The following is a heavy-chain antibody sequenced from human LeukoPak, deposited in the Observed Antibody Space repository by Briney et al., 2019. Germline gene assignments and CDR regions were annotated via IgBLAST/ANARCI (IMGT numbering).Heavy chain of an antibody. CDR1: GFTFSSYA. CDR3: ARSKTKYYYDSSGYLEYFDY. CDR2: ISYDGSNK. Sequence: GRSLRLSCAASGFTFSSYAMHWVRQAPGKGLEWVAVISYDGSNKYYADSVKGRFTISRDNSKNSLYLQMNSLRAEDTPVYYCARSKTKYYYDSSGYLEYFDYWGQGTLVTVSS. D-gene: IGHD3-22*01. V-gene: IGHV3-30*04. J-gene: IGHJ4*02.